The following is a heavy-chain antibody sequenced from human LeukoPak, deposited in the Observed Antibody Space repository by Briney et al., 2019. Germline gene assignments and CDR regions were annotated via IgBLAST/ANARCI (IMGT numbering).Heavy chain of an antibody. CDR2: IYSGGNT. CDR1: GFTVSSNS. J-gene: IGHJ3*02. V-gene: IGHV3-53*01. CDR3: AKDIGWELWNAFDI. Sequence: GGSLRLSCTVSGFTVSSNSMSWVRQAPGKGLEWVSFIYSGGNTHYSDSVKGRFTISRDNSKNTLYLQMNSLRAEDTAVYYCAKDIGWELWNAFDIWGQGTMVTVSS. D-gene: IGHD1-26*01.